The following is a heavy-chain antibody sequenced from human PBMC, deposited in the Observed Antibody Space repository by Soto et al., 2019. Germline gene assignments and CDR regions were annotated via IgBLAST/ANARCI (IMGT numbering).Heavy chain of an antibody. CDR1: GYNFSNAW. CDR2: IKSNTDGGTT. CDR3: TTVQAVADSGTTSWSFDP. V-gene: IGHV3-15*05. J-gene: IGHJ2*01. D-gene: IGHD1-1*01. Sequence: GSLRLSCAASGYNFSNAWMSWVRQAPGKGLEWVGRIKSNTDGGTTDYAAPAKGRITISRDDSKSTLQLQMNSVKTEPTAVYYCTTVQAVADSGTTSWSFDPWGRGTLVTVSS.